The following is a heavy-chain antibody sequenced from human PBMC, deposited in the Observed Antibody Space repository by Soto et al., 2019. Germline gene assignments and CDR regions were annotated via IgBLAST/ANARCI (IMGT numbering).Heavy chain of an antibody. D-gene: IGHD1-26*01. CDR2: TYYRSKWYN. CDR3: ARSGNEGAVDY. V-gene: IGHV6-1*01. J-gene: IGHJ4*02. CDR1: GDSVSSKSAA. Sequence: SQTLSLTCPISGDSVSSKSAAWNWISQSPSRGLEWLGRTYYRSKWYNEYAVSVKSRIIINPDTSKNQFSLQLNSVTPEDTAVYYCARSGNEGAVDYWGQGTLVTVSS.